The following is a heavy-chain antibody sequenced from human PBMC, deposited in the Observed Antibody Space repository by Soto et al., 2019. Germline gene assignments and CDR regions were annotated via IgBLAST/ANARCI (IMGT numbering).Heavy chain of an antibody. CDR3: GRGGGGSGSYLLDYYGMDV. V-gene: IGHV3-7*03. Sequence: GGSLRLSCAASGFTFSSYWMSWVRQAPGKGLEWVANIKQDGSEKYYVDSVKGRFIISRDNAKHSLYLQMNSLTAEDTAVYSCGRGGGGSGSYLLDYYGMDVWGQGTTVTVS. CDR1: GFTFSSYW. J-gene: IGHJ6*02. CDR2: IKQDGSEK. D-gene: IGHD3-10*01.